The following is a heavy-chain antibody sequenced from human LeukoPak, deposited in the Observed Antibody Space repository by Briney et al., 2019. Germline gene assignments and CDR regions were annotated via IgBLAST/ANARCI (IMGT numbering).Heavy chain of an antibody. CDR1: GGTFSSYA. D-gene: IGHD6-19*01. Sequence: SVKVSCKASGGTFSSYAISWVRQAPGQGLEWVGGIIPIFGTANYAQKFQGRVTITADESTSTAYMELSSMRSEDKDVYYCAGRSGIAVAGTLVSFDYWGQGTLVTVSS. CDR2: IIPIFGTA. V-gene: IGHV1-69*01. CDR3: AGRSGIAVAGTLVSFDY. J-gene: IGHJ4*02.